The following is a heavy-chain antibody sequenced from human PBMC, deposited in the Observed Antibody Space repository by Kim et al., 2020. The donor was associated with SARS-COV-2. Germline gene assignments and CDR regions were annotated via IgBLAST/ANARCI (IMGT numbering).Heavy chain of an antibody. J-gene: IGHJ6*02. D-gene: IGHD6-19*01. V-gene: IGHV1-46*01. CDR3: ARDSGDHYSSGWYLRAGGMDV. CDR1: GYTFTSYY. Sequence: ASVKVSCKASGYTFTSYYMHWVRQAPGQGLEWMGIINPSGGSTSYAQKFQGRVTMTRDTSTSTVYMELSSLRSEDTAVYYCARDSGDHYSSGWYLRAGGMDVWGQGTTVTVSS. CDR2: INPSGGST.